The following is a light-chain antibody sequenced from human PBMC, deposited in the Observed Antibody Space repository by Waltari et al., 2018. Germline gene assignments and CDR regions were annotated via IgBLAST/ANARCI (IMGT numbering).Light chain of an antibody. CDR3: QVWDRDTDHRV. V-gene: IGLV3-21*04. Sequence: SYVLTQPPSVSVAPGPTARIPCGGNNRGAKNVHWYQHKTGQAPMVVIYFDHDRPSEVPERFSGSNSGNTATLTISTVEAEDEADYYCQVWDRDTDHRVFGGGTKLTVL. CDR2: FDH. CDR1: NRGAKN. J-gene: IGLJ2*01.